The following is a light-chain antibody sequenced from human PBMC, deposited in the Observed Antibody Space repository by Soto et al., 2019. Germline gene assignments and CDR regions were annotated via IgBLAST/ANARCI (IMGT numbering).Light chain of an antibody. J-gene: IGKJ1*01. CDR1: QSISSW. Sequence: DIQMTQSPSTLSASVGDRATITCRASQSISSWLAWYQQKPGKAPKLLIYKASSLESGVPSRFIGSGYGTEFPLPISTLQSDDVATYYCQQYNSYWTFGQGTKVDIK. CDR2: KAS. V-gene: IGKV1-5*03. CDR3: QQYNSYWT.